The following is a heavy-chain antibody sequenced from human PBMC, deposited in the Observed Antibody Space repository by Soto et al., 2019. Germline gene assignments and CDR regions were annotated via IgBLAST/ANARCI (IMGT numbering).Heavy chain of an antibody. CDR2: INSDGSST. J-gene: IGHJ4*02. CDR1: GFTFSSYW. CDR3: AKPLPNHGGFDY. V-gene: IGHV3-74*01. Sequence: EVQLVESGGGLVQPGGSLRLSCAASGFTFSSYWMHWVRQAPGKGLVWVSRINSDGSSTSYADSVKGRFTISRDNAKNTLYLQMNSLRAADTAVYYCAKPLPNHGGFDYWGQGTLVTVSS.